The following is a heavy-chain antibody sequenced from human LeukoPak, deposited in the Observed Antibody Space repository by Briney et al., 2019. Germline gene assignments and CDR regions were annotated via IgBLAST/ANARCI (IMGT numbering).Heavy chain of an antibody. CDR3: ARDKSGNSASVFDY. Sequence: SETLSLTCTVSGGSISSYYWSWIRQPPGKGLEWIGYIYYSGSTNYNPSLKSRVTMSVDTSKNQFSLKLSSVTAADTAVYYCARDKSGNSASVFDYWGQGTLVTVSS. J-gene: IGHJ4*02. CDR1: GGSISSYY. D-gene: IGHD4-23*01. V-gene: IGHV4-59*12. CDR2: IYYSGST.